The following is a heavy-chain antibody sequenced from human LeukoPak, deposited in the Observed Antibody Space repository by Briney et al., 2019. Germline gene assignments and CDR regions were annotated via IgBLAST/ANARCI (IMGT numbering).Heavy chain of an antibody. V-gene: IGHV4-38-2*02. Sequence: PSETLSLTCTVSGYSISSGYYWGWIRQPPGKGLEWIGSIYHSGSTYYNPSLKSRVTISVDTSKNQFSLKLSSVTAADTAVYYCARDTRSGGRYYDSSGTHQLKPFDYWGQGTLVTVSS. J-gene: IGHJ4*02. CDR2: IYHSGST. CDR1: GYSISSGYY. CDR3: ARDTRSGGRYYDSSGTHQLKPFDY. D-gene: IGHD3-22*01.